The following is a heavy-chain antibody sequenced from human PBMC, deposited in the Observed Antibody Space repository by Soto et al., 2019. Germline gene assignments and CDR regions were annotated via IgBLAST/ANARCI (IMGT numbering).Heavy chain of an antibody. V-gene: IGHV3-33*08. Sequence: QVQLVESGGGVVQPGGSLRLSCTTSGFTFNTYGMHWVRQAPGKGLEWVAIRWYDGSNKYYADSVKGRFTISRDNSKNTLYLQMSSLRAEDTALYYCARADCTGAYCYSWPFNYGVDVWGQGTTVTVSS. J-gene: IGHJ6*02. D-gene: IGHD2-15*01. CDR2: RWYDGSNK. CDR3: ARADCTGAYCYSWPFNYGVDV. CDR1: GFTFNTYG.